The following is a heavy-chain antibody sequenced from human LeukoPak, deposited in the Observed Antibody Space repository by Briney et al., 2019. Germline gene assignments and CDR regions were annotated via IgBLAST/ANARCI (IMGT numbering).Heavy chain of an antibody. D-gene: IGHD3-3*01. V-gene: IGHV4-34*01. CDR2: INHSGST. J-gene: IGHJ6*02. Sequence: SETLSLTCAVYGESFSGYYWSWIRQPPGKGLEWIGEINHSGSTNYNPSLKSRVTISVDTSKNQFSLKLSSVTAADTAVYYCARSGGYYTYYYGMDVWGQGTTVTVSS. CDR1: GESFSGYY. CDR3: ARSGGYYTYYYGMDV.